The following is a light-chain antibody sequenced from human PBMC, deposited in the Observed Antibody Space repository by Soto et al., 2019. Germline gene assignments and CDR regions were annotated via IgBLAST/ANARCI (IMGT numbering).Light chain of an antibody. Sequence: EIVLTQSPGTLSLSPGERATLSCRASQSVRSSYLAWYQQKPGQAPRLLIYGASSRATGIPGRFSGSGSATDLTLTIRRLEPEDVAVYYCQQYGSSPLTFGGGTKVEIK. V-gene: IGKV3-20*01. J-gene: IGKJ4*01. CDR2: GAS. CDR3: QQYGSSPLT. CDR1: QSVRSSY.